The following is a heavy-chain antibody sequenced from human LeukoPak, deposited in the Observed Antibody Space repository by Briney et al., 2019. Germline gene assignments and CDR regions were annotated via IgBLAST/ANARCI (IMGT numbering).Heavy chain of an antibody. CDR3: ARLGDDIPFDY. V-gene: IGHV3-30*03. D-gene: IGHD3-9*01. CDR1: GFTFSSYG. J-gene: IGHJ4*02. Sequence: PGGSLRLSCAASGFTFSSYGMHWVRQAPGKGLEWVAVISYDGSNKYYADSVKGRFTISRDNSKNTLYLQMNSLRAEDTAVYYCARLGDDIPFDYWGQGTLVTVSS. CDR2: ISYDGSNK.